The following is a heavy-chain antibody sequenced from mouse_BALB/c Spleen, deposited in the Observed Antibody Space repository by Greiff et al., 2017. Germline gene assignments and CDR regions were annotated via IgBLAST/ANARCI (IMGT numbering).Heavy chain of an antibody. CDR1: GFNIKDTY. CDR3: ARIGYYGSSPWFAY. Sequence: EVQRVESGAELVKPGASVKLSCTASGFNIKDTYMHWVKQRPEQGLEWIGRIDPANGNTKYDPKFQGKATITADTSSNTAYLQLSSLTSEDTAVYYCARIGYYGSSPWFAYWGQGTLVTVSA. CDR2: IDPANGNT. V-gene: IGHV14-3*02. J-gene: IGHJ3*01. D-gene: IGHD1-1*01.